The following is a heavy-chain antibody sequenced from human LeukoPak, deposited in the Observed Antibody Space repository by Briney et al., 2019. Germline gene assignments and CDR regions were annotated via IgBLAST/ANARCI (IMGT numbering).Heavy chain of an antibody. J-gene: IGHJ4*02. CDR1: GFTFSTYW. CDR2: IKKDGTEK. Sequence: PGGSLRLSCAAAGFTFSTYWMSWVRQAPGKWLEWVANIKKDGTEKYYVDSVKGRFTISRDNAKNSLYLQMNSLRAEDTAVYYCTRDVGAAGYWGQGTLVTVSS. CDR3: TRDVGAAGY. V-gene: IGHV3-7*05. D-gene: IGHD6-13*01.